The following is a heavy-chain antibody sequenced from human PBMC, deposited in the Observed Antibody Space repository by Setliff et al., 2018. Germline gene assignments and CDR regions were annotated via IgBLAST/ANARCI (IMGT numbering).Heavy chain of an antibody. CDR2: IISMFRTT. J-gene: IGHJ6*03. CDR3: ARGDFYYYFYMDV. CDR1: GGTFSSYG. V-gene: IGHV1-69*05. Sequence: SVKVSCKASGGTFSSYGISWVRQAPGQGLEWMGGIISMFRTTNYAQKFQGRVTITTDKSTSTAYMELSSLRSEDTAIYYCARGDFYYYFYMDVWG.